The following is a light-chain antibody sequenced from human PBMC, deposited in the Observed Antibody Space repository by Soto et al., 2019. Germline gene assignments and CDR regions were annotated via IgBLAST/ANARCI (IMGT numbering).Light chain of an antibody. CDR2: AAY. J-gene: IGKJ4*01. V-gene: IGKV1-27*01. CDR1: QDISTS. Sequence: DIQMTQTPSSLSASVGDRVTITCRARQDISTSLAWYQQKPGKVPKLLISAAYTLQSGVPPRFSGSGSGTDFTLTISSLQPEDVATYYCQKYDNAPLTFGGGTKVEIK. CDR3: QKYDNAPLT.